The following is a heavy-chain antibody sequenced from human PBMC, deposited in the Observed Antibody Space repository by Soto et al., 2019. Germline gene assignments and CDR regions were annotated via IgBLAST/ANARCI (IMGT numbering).Heavy chain of an antibody. J-gene: IGHJ5*02. D-gene: IGHD1-7*01. CDR3: ARERAGTTWFDP. Sequence: ASVKVSCKASGYTFTGYYMHWVRQAPGQGLEWMGWINPNSGGTNYAQKFQGRVTMTRDTSISTAYMELSRLRSDDTAVYYCARERAGTTWFDPWSQGTLVTVSS. CDR2: INPNSGGT. CDR1: GYTFTGYY. V-gene: IGHV1-2*02.